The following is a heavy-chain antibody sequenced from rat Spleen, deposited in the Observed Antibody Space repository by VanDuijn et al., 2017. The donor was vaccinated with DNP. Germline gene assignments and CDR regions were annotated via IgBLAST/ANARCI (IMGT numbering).Heavy chain of an antibody. CDR2: ISYDGSST. CDR1: GFTFSHYY. J-gene: IGHJ2*01. D-gene: IGHD1-11*01. Sequence: EVQLVESGGGLVQPGRSMKLSCAASGFTFSHYYMAWVRQAPKKGLEWVATISYDGSSTYYRDSVKGRFTISRDNAKSTLYLQMNSLRSEDTATYYCARGGRSYFDYWGQGVMVTVSS. V-gene: IGHV5-7*01. CDR3: ARGGRSYFDY.